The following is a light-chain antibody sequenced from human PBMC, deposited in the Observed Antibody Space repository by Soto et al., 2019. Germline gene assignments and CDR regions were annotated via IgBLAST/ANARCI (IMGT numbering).Light chain of an antibody. J-gene: IGKJ2*01. CDR2: SAS. Sequence: DIQMTQSPSSLSASVGDRVTITCRASQGIRDALGWYQQKPGKVPKRLIYSASSLQRGVPSRFSGSGSETEFTLTTNSMQPEDFATYYCLQHSDYPFTFGQGTRLEI. CDR1: QGIRDA. V-gene: IGKV1-17*01. CDR3: LQHSDYPFT.